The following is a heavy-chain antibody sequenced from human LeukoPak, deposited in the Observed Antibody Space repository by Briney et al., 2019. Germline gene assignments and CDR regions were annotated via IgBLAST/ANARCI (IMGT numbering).Heavy chain of an antibody. J-gene: IGHJ4*02. Sequence: SETLSLTCTVSGGSISTSNYYWGWIRQPPGKGLEWIGSVYYSGSTYYNPSLKSRVTISIDTSKNQFSLKLTSVTAADTAVYYCARQTGSGLFILPGGQGTLVTVSS. CDR1: GGSISTSNYY. D-gene: IGHD3/OR15-3a*01. CDR3: ARQTGSGLFILP. V-gene: IGHV4-39*01. CDR2: VYYSGST.